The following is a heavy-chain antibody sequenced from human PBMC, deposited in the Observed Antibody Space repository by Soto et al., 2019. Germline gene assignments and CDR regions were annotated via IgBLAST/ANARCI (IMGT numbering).Heavy chain of an antibody. V-gene: IGHV3-33*01. J-gene: IGHJ4*02. D-gene: IGHD6-19*01. CDR3: AREIAVARYYFDY. Sequence: QVQLVESGGGVGQPGRSLRLSGAASGFTFSSYGMHWVRQAPGKGLEWVAVIWYDGSNKYYADSVKGRFTISRDNSKNTLYLQMNSLRAEDTAVYYCAREIAVARYYFDYWGQGTLVTVSS. CDR2: IWYDGSNK. CDR1: GFTFSSYG.